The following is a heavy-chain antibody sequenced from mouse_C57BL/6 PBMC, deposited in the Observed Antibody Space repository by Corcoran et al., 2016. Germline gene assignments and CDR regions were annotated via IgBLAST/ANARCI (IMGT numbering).Heavy chain of an antibody. CDR1: GFTFTDYY. CDR2: VYPYNGGT. V-gene: IGHV1-36*01. D-gene: IGHD1-1*01. CDR3: AILYYGSSPRYWYFDV. Sequence: EVQLQQSGPVLVKPGPSVKISCKASGFTFTDYYMHWVKQSHGKSLEWIGLVYPYNGGTSYNQKFKGKATLTVDTSSSTAYMELNSLTSEDSAVYYCAILYYGSSPRYWYFDVWGTGTTVTVSS. J-gene: IGHJ1*03.